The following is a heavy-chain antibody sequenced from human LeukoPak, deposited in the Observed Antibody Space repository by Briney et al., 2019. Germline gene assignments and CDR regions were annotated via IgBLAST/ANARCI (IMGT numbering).Heavy chain of an antibody. V-gene: IGHV1-3*01. D-gene: IGHD3-22*01. J-gene: IGHJ5*02. CDR3: ARVPYYYDNNWFDP. CDR2: INVGNANT. CDR1: GYTFTTYA. Sequence: ASVKVSCKASGYTFTTYAIHWVRQSPGQRLEWMGWINVGNANTKYSRKLQGRVTITRDTSASTAYMELSTLRPEDTAVYYCARVPYYYDNNWFDPWGQGTLVTVSS.